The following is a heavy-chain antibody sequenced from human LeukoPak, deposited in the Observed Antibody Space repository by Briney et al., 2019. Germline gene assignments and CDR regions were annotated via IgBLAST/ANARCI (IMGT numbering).Heavy chain of an antibody. Sequence: TSETLSLTCTVSGGSISSYYWSWIRQPPGKGLEWIGYIYYSGSTNYNPSLKSRVTISVDTSKNQFSLKLSSVTAADTAVYYCPRGGTNRSFDYWGQGTLVTVSS. CDR3: PRGGTNRSFDY. D-gene: IGHD1-14*01. CDR1: GGSISSYY. J-gene: IGHJ4*02. V-gene: IGHV4-59*01. CDR2: IYYSGST.